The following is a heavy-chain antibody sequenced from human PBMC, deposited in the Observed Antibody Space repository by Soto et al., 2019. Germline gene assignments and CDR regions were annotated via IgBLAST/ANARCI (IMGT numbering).Heavy chain of an antibody. CDR3: ARAARWLQLGAFDI. CDR2: ISGTSDAT. J-gene: IGHJ3*02. Sequence: EVQLLESGGGLVQPGGSLRLSCAASGFPFSTSAMNWVRQAPGKGLEWVSIISGTSDATYYAESVKGRFTSSRDNSKNTLYLQMNSLRAEDTAVYYCARAARWLQLGAFDIWGQGTMVTVSS. D-gene: IGHD5-12*01. CDR1: GFPFSTSA. V-gene: IGHV3-23*01.